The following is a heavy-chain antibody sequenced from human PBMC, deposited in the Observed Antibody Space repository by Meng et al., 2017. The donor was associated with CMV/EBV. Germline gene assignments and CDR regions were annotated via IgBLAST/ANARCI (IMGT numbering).Heavy chain of an antibody. CDR1: GGSVSSGSYY. Sequence: SETLSLTCTVSGGSVSSGSYYWSWIRQPPGKGLEWIGYIYYNGSTNYNPSLKSRVTISVDTSKNQFSLKLSSVTAADTAVYYCARGEYSSSSLDYWGQGTLVTVSS. V-gene: IGHV4-61*01. D-gene: IGHD6-6*01. CDR3: ARGEYSSSSLDY. J-gene: IGHJ4*02. CDR2: IYYNGST.